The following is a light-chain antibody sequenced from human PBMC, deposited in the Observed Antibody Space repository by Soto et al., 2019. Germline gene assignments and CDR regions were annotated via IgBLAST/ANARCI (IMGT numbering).Light chain of an antibody. CDR2: LAS. J-gene: IGKJ4*01. Sequence: DIVMTQSPLSLPVTPGEPASISCRSSQSLLHINGYNYLDWYLXKPGQSQQLXIYLASNRASGVPDRFSGSGSGTDFTLKISRVEAEDFAVYDCIQTLQTPLTFGGGTKVDIK. V-gene: IGKV2-28*01. CDR1: QSLLHINGYNY. CDR3: IQTLQTPLT.